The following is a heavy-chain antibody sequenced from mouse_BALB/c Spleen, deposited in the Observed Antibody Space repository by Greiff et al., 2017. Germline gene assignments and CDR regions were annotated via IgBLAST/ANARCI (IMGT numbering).Heavy chain of an antibody. CDR3: AAIYYDYAFAY. V-gene: IGHV1-9*01. CDR2: ILPGSGST. Sequence: QVQLQQSGGELMKPGASVKISCKATGYTFSSYWIEWVKQRPGHGLEWIGEILPGSGSTNYNEKFKGKATFTADTSSNTAYMQLSSLTSEDSAVYYCAAIYYDYAFAYWGQGTLVTVSA. CDR1: GYTFSSYW. J-gene: IGHJ3*01. D-gene: IGHD2-4*01.